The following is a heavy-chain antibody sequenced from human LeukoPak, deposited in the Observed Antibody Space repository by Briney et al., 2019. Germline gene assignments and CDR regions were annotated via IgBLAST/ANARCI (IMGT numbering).Heavy chain of an antibody. J-gene: IGHJ4*02. CDR1: GYIFTNSW. CDR2: IYPGDSDT. CDR3: ARPSGTYNRFDS. Sequence: GESLKISCKGSGYIFTNSWIGWVRQKPGKGLEWMGIIYPGDSDTKYNPSFQGQLTISAHKSITTAYLQWSSPKASHTAMYYCARPSGTYNRFDSWGQGTLVTVSS. D-gene: IGHD1-26*01. V-gene: IGHV5-51*01.